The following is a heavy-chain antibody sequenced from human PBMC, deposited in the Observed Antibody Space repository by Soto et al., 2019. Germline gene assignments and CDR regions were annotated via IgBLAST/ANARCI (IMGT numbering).Heavy chain of an antibody. V-gene: IGHV1-8*01. Sequence: ASVKVSCKASGYTFTSYDINWVRQATGQGLEWMGWMNPNSGNTGYAQKFQGRVTMTRNTSISTAYMELSSLRSEDTAVYYCARGGKSGSSPHYDAFDLWGQGTMVTVSS. CDR2: MNPNSGNT. CDR3: ARGGKSGSSPHYDAFDL. J-gene: IGHJ3*01. D-gene: IGHD6-13*01. CDR1: GYTFTSYD.